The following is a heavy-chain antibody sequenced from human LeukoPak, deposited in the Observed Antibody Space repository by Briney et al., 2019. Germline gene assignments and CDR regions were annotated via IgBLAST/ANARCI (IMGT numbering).Heavy chain of an antibody. D-gene: IGHD6-19*01. Sequence: GGSLRLSCAASGFTFSTYNMNWVRQAPGKGLEWISYITSSSTTIYYADSLKGRFTIYRDNAKNSLYLQMNSLRAEATAVYYCARDGRSTKLAVDYWGQGTLVTVSS. CDR2: ITSSSTTI. V-gene: IGHV3-48*04. CDR3: ARDGRSTKLAVDY. J-gene: IGHJ4*02. CDR1: GFTFSTYN.